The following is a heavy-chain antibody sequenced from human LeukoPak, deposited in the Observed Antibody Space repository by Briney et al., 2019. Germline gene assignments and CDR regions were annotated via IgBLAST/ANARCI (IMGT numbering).Heavy chain of an antibody. CDR2: IYYSGST. CDR3: ARVQAYGGKGYFDY. D-gene: IGHD4-23*01. J-gene: IGHJ4*02. CDR1: GGSISSYY. Sequence: SETLSLTCTVSGGSISSYYWSWLRQPPGKGLEWIGYIYYSGSTNYNPSLKSRVTISVDTSKNQFSLKLSSVPAADTAVYCCARVQAYGGKGYFDYWGQGTLVTVSS. V-gene: IGHV4-59*01.